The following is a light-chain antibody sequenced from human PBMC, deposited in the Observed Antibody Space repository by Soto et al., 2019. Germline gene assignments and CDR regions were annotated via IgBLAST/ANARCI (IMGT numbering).Light chain of an antibody. CDR2: EVY. CDR3: CSYGFAGSDYLV. V-gene: IGLV2-8*01. J-gene: IGLJ3*02. CDR1: SSDVGGNDY. Sequence: QSALTQPPSASGSPGQSVTISCTGASSDVGGNDYVSWYQHHPGKVPKLMIFEVYKRPSGVPHRFSGSKSGNTASLTVSGLQAEDEADYYCCSYGFAGSDYLVFGGGTKLTVL.